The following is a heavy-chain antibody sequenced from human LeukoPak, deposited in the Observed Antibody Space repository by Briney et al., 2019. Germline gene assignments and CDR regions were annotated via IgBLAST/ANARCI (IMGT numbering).Heavy chain of an antibody. V-gene: IGHV3-23*01. CDR1: GFTFSSYA. Sequence: GGSLRLSCAASGFTFSSYAMSWVRQATGKGLEWVSAISRSADITYYADSVKGRFTISRDISKNTLFLQMNSLRAEDTAVYYCAKEEVPNDFWGQGTLVTLSS. CDR3: AKEEVPNDF. CDR2: ISRSADIT. D-gene: IGHD1-1*01. J-gene: IGHJ4*02.